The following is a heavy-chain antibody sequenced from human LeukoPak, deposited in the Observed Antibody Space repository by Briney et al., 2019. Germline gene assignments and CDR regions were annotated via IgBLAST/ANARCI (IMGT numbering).Heavy chain of an antibody. J-gene: IGHJ6*03. CDR2: TYYRSKWYN. CDR3: ARAGSSSLGGYYYYYMDV. V-gene: IGHV6-1*01. D-gene: IGHD6-6*01. Sequence: SQTLSLTCAISGDSVSSNSAAWNWIRQSPSGGLEWLGRTYYRSKWYNDYAVSVKSRITINPDTSKNQFSLQLNSVTPEDTAVYYCARAGSSSLGGYYYYYMDVWGKGTTVTVSS. CDR1: GDSVSSNSAA.